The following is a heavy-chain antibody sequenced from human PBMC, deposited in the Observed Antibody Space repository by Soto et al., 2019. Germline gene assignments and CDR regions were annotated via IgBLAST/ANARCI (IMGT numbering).Heavy chain of an antibody. CDR1: GCSLSSGGYS. J-gene: IGHJ6*02. D-gene: IGHD2-2*01. Sequence: PSETLSLTCAVSGCSLSSGGYSWSWIRQPPGKGLEWIGYIYHSGSTYYNPSLKSRVTISVDTSKNQFSLKLSSVTAADTAVYFCVNSRTSIDMDVRAQGTTVTVS. V-gene: IGHV4-30-2*05. CDR3: VNSRTSIDMDV. CDR2: IYHSGST.